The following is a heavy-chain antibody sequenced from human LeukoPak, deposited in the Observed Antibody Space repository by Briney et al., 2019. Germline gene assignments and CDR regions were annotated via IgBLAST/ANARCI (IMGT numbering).Heavy chain of an antibody. J-gene: IGHJ6*02. CDR3: ARKQIDSGIYYYYYGLDV. CDR1: GYTFTTYD. D-gene: IGHD6-19*01. Sequence: ASVKVSCKASGYTFTTYDINWVRQATGQGLEWMGWMNPNSGNTGYAQKFQGRVTMTRSTSLSTAYMELSSLTSEDTAVYYCARKQIDSGIYYYYYGLDVWGQGTTVTVSS. V-gene: IGHV1-8*01. CDR2: MNPNSGNT.